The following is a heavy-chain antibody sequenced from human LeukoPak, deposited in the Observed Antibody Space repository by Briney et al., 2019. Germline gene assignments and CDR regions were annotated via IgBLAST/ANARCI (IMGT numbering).Heavy chain of an antibody. D-gene: IGHD2-15*01. CDR1: GFTFDDYA. CDR2: ISWNSGSI. CDR3: AKKGPDVEDLDY. V-gene: IGHV3-9*01. J-gene: IGHJ4*02. Sequence: PGRSLRLSCAASGFTFDDYAMHWVRQAPGKGLEWVSGISWNSGSIGYADSVKGRFTISRDNSKNTLYLQMNSLRAEDTAIYYCAKKGPDVEDLDYWGQGTLVTVSS.